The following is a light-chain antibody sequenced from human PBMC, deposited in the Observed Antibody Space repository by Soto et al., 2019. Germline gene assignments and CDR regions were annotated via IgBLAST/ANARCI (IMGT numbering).Light chain of an antibody. CDR3: NAQTSANTYV. J-gene: IGLJ1*01. V-gene: IGLV2-14*01. CDR2: AVA. Sequence: QSVLTQPASVSGSPGQSITISCTGTRSDIGNYNRVSWYQQHPGKAPKLMIYAVADRPSGVPNRFSGSKSGNTASLTISGLQAEDEADYYCNAQTSANTYVFGTGTRSPS. CDR1: RSDIGNYNR.